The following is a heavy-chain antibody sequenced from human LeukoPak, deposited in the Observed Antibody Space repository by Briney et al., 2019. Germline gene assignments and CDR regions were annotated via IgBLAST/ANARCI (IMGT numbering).Heavy chain of an antibody. J-gene: IGHJ5*02. CDR3: AATIFGVVNWFDP. CDR1: GGTFSSYA. Sequence: ASVKVSCKASGGTFSSYAISWVRQAPGQGLEWMGGIIPIFGTANYAQKFQGRVTITTDESTSTAYMELSSLRSEDTAVYYCAATIFGVVNWFDPWGQGTLVTVSS. V-gene: IGHV1-69*05. CDR2: IIPIFGTA. D-gene: IGHD3-3*01.